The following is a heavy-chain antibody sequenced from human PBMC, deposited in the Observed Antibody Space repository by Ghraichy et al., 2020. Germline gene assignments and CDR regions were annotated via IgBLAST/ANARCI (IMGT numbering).Heavy chain of an antibody. CDR3: ARVAPGFDDTGFHPSYFDS. CDR1: GFTFRNYG. D-gene: IGHD3-9*01. J-gene: IGHJ4*02. V-gene: IGHV3-33*08. Sequence: LSLTCAASGFTFRNYGMHWVREAPGKGLEWVAHLWYDGSNEKYADSVQGRFTISRDNSRNTVYLQMNNLRVEDTAVYYCARVAPGFDDTGFHPSYFDSWGQGTLVSVSS. CDR2: LWYDGSNE.